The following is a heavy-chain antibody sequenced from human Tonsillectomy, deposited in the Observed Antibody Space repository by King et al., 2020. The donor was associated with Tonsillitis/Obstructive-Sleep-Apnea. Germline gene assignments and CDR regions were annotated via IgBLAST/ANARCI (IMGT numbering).Heavy chain of an antibody. Sequence: VQLVESGGGLVKPGGSLRLSCAASGFTFSDYYLSWIRQAPGKGLEWVSYISGTSSFPSYADSVKGRFTISRDNAKNSLYLQMNSLRAEDTAVYYCAGAESEGSGYDLYYFDYWGQGTLVTVSS. CDR1: GFTFSDYY. CDR2: ISGTSSFP. V-gene: IGHV3-11*05. D-gene: IGHD5-12*01. J-gene: IGHJ4*02. CDR3: AGAESEGSGYDLYYFDY.